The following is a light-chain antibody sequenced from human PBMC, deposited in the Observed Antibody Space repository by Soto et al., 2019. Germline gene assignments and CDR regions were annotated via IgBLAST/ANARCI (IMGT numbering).Light chain of an antibody. Sequence: QSALTQPASVSGSPGQSITISCTGTSSDVGGYNYVSWYQQHPGKAPKLMIYDVSNRPSGVSNRFSGYKSGNPSSLTISGLQAEDYADYYCSSYTSSSTLHVFGTVTKLTVL. J-gene: IGLJ1*01. CDR1: SSDVGGYNY. CDR3: SSYTSSSTLHV. V-gene: IGLV2-14*01. CDR2: DVS.